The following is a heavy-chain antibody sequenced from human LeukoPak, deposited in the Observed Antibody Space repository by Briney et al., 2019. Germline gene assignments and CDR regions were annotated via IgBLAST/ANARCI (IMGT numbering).Heavy chain of an antibody. CDR1: GYTFTGYY. V-gene: IGHV1-2*02. CDR3: ARPYDYGGNRLYFQH. Sequence: GASVKVSCKASGYTFTGYYMHWVRQAPGQGLEWMGWINPNTGDTNYAQNFQGRVTMTRDTSISTAYMELNRLRSDDTAVYYCARPYDYGGNRLYFQHWGQGTLVTVSS. J-gene: IGHJ1*01. CDR2: INPNTGDT. D-gene: IGHD4-23*01.